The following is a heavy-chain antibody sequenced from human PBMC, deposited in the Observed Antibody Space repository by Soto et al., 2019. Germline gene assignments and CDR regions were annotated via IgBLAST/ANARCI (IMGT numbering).Heavy chain of an antibody. V-gene: IGHV3-9*01. CDR3: AKDILFRGALTQYYFDY. CDR2: ITWNGSTI. D-gene: IGHD4-4*01. CDR1: GFLFDSYA. Sequence: EVQLVESGGGLVQPGRSLRLSCAASGFLFDSYAMHWVRQAPGKGLEWVSGITWNGSTIGYVDSVKGRFTISRDNAKNSLYLQMNSLRPEDTAFYYCAKDILFRGALTQYYFDYWGQGTLVTVSS. J-gene: IGHJ4*02.